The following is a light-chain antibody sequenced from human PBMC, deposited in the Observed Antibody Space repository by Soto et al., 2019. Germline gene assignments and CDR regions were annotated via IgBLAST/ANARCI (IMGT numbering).Light chain of an antibody. CDR2: GAS. CDR3: QQYGSSRT. Sequence: ESVLTQSPGTLSLSPGERATLSCRASQSVSSSYLAWYQQKPGQAPRLLNYGASSRATGIPDRFSGSGSGTYFTLTNSRLEPEDFAVYYCQQYGSSRTFGQGTKVEIK. J-gene: IGKJ1*01. CDR1: QSVSSSY. V-gene: IGKV3-20*01.